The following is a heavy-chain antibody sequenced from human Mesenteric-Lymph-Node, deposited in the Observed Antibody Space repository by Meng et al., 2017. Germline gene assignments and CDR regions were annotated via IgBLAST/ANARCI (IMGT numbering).Heavy chain of an antibody. CDR3: ARDGSGSYYRPSDYYYYYGMDV. D-gene: IGHD3-10*01. Sequence: GESLKISCAASGFTFSSYEMNWVRQAPGKGLEWVSYISSSGSTIYYADSVKGRFTISRDNAKNSLYLQMNSLRAEDTAVYYCARDGSGSYYRPSDYYYYYGMDVWGQGTTVTVSS. V-gene: IGHV3-48*03. CDR1: GFTFSSYE. J-gene: IGHJ6*02. CDR2: ISSSGSTI.